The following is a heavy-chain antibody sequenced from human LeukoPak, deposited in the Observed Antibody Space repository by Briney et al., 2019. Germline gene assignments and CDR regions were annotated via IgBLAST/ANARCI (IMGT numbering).Heavy chain of an antibody. Sequence: GGSLRLSCAASGFTFSNAWMSWVRQAPGKGLELVGRIKSKTDGGTTDYAAPVKGRFTIPRDDSKNTLYLQMNSLKTEDTAVYYCTTAGWELYYFDYWGQGTLVTVSS. V-gene: IGHV3-15*01. CDR2: IKSKTDGGTT. CDR3: TTAGWELYYFDY. D-gene: IGHD1-26*01. CDR1: GFTFSNAW. J-gene: IGHJ4*02.